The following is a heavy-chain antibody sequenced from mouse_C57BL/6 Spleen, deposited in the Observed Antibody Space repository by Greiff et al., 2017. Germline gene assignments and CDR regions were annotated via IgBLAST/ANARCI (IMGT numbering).Heavy chain of an antibody. CDR1: GYTFTDYE. CDR3: TRSDYYGSSYGY. Sequence: VQLQQSGAELVRPGASVTLSCKASGYTFTDYEMHWVKQTPVHGLEWIGAIDPETGGTAYNQKFKGKAILTAAKSSSTAYMELRSLTSEDSAVYYCTRSDYYGSSYGYWGQGTTLTVSS. D-gene: IGHD1-1*01. V-gene: IGHV1-15*01. CDR2: IDPETGGT. J-gene: IGHJ2*01.